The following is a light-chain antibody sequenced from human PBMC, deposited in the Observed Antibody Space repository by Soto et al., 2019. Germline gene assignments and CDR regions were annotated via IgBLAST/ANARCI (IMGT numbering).Light chain of an antibody. Sequence: QSLLTHPASLSGSPGQSITISCTGTVGLVSWYQQHPGKVPKLIIYDDTKRPSGVSSRFSGSKSGNTASLTISGLQTEDEADYYCCLYVGGRTYLFGTGTKVTVL. V-gene: IGLV2-23*01. J-gene: IGLJ1*01. CDR1: VGL. CDR3: CLYVGGRTYL. CDR2: DDT.